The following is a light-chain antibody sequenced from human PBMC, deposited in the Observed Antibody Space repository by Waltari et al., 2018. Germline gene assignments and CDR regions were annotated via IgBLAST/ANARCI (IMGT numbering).Light chain of an antibody. J-gene: IGLJ1*01. CDR3: GTWDSSLSFYV. CDR2: ENN. V-gene: IGLV1-51*02. CDR1: NSSIGDNY. Sequence: QSVLTQPPSVSAAPGQKVTISCSGSNSSIGDNYVSWYQQLPGTAPRLLMYENNERHSRIPDRFSGSKSGTSATLGITGLQTGDESDYYCGTWDSSLSFYVFGTGTKVTVL.